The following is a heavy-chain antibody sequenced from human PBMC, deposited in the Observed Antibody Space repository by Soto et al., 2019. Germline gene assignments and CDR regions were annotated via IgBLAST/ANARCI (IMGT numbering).Heavy chain of an antibody. CDR2: ISSSSSTI. CDR3: ARDQARQWLVPFDY. J-gene: IGHJ4*02. V-gene: IGHV3-48*01. Sequence: GGSLRLSCAASGFTFSSYSMNWVRQAPGKGLEWVSYISSSSSTIYYADSVKGRFTISRDNAKNSLYLQMNSLRAEDTAVYYCARDQARQWLVPFDYWGQGTLVPVDS. CDR1: GFTFSSYS. D-gene: IGHD6-19*01.